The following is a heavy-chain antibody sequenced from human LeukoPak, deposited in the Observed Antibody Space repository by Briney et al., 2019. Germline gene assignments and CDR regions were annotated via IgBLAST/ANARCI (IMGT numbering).Heavy chain of an antibody. D-gene: IGHD3-16*01. CDR3: ARGLGTYTTSWYHFYGMDF. CDR2: ISSSSSYI. Sequence: PGGSLRPSCAASGFTFSSYSMNWVRQAPGKGLEWVSSISSSSSYIYYADSVKGRFTISRDNAKNSLYLQMNSLRADDTAVYHCARGLGTYTTSWYHFYGMDFWGLGTTVTVS. V-gene: IGHV3-21*01. J-gene: IGHJ6*02. CDR1: GFTFSSYS.